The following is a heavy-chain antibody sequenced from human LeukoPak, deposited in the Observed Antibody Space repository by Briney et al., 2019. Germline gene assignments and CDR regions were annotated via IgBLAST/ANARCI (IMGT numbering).Heavy chain of an antibody. CDR2: IYTSGST. D-gene: IGHD6-19*01. V-gene: IGHV4-61*02. J-gene: IGHJ4*02. CDR3: ARDRGGSSGFYYFDY. Sequence: SETLSLTCTVSGGSISSGSYYWSWIRQPAGKGLEWIGRIYTSGSTNYNPSLKSRVTISVDTSKSQFSLKLSSVTAADTAVYYCARDRGGSSGFYYFDYWGQGTLVTVSS. CDR1: GGSISSGSYY.